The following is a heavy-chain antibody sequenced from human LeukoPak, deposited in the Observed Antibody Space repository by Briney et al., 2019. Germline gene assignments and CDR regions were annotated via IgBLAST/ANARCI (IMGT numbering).Heavy chain of an antibody. V-gene: IGHV3-21*01. J-gene: IGHJ6*03. Sequence: GGSERLSCAASGFTFSSYGMHCVRQAPGKGLEWVSSISSSSSYIYYADSVKGRFTISRDNAKNSLYLQMNSLRAEDTAVYYCARALVVGDATRKYYYYMDVWGKGTTVTVSS. CDR1: GFTFSSYG. CDR2: ISSSSSYI. D-gene: IGHD2-2*01. CDR3: ARALVVGDATRKYYYYMDV.